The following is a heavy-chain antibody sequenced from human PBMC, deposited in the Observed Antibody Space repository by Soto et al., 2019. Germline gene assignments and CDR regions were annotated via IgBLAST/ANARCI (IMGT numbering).Heavy chain of an antibody. D-gene: IGHD3-22*01. J-gene: IGHJ4*02. V-gene: IGHV4-59*08. CDR1: GGSISSYY. CDR2: IYYSGST. Sequence: SETLSLTCTVSGGSISSYYWSWIRQPPGKGLEWIGYIYYSGSTNYNPSLKSRVTISVDTSKNQFSLKLSSVTAADTAVYYCARRHYDSSGYRYYFDYWGQGTLVTVSS. CDR3: ARRHYDSSGYRYYFDY.